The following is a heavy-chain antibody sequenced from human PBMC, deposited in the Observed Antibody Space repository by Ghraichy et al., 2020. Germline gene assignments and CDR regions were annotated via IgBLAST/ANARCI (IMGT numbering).Heavy chain of an antibody. CDR1: GFTFSSYS. V-gene: IGHV3-48*02. Sequence: GGSLRLSCAASGFTFSSYSMNWVRQASGKGLEWVSYISSSSSIIYYADSVKGRFTISRDNAKNPLYLQMNSLRDEDTGMYYCARDLRDYGDYWGQGTLVTVSS. CDR2: ISSSSSII. CDR3: ARDLRDYGDY. J-gene: IGHJ4*02.